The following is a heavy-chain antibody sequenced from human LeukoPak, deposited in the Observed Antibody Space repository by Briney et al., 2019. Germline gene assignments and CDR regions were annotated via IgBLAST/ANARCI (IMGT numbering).Heavy chain of an antibody. D-gene: IGHD3-22*01. J-gene: IGHJ6*03. CDR2: INHSGST. Sequence: PSETLSLTCAVYGGSFSGYYWSWIRQPPGKGLEWIGEINHSGSTNYNPSLKSRVTISVDTSKNQFSLKLSSVTAADTAVYYCARRTSGYYYYLNYYMDVWGKGTTVTVSS. V-gene: IGHV4-34*01. CDR1: GGSFSGYY. CDR3: ARRTSGYYYYLNYYMDV.